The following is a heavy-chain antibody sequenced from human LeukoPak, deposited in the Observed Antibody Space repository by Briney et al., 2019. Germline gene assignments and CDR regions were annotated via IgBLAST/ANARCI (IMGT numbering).Heavy chain of an antibody. J-gene: IGHJ4*01. V-gene: IGHV3-21*05. Sequence: PGGSLRLSCAASGFTFSSYSMNWVRQAPGKGLESLAYISPSSHDIYYADSVKGRFTISRDNARTSLYLQMNSLGPDDTALYYCSTDPRLLTYWGHGTLVTVSS. CDR1: GFTFSSYS. CDR3: STDPRLLTY. CDR2: ISPSSHDI. D-gene: IGHD2-8*01.